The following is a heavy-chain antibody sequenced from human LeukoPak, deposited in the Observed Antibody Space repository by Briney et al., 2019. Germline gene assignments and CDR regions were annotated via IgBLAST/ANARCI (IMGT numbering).Heavy chain of an antibody. Sequence: ASVKVSCKASGYTFTGYFIHWVRQAPGQGLEWMGWINPNSGGTNYAQKFQGRVTMTRDTSISTAYMELSRLRSDDTAVYYCARDGLKYSSSPAWFDPWGQGTLVTVSS. J-gene: IGHJ5*02. CDR3: ARDGLKYSSSPAWFDP. V-gene: IGHV1-2*02. CDR1: GYTFTGYF. D-gene: IGHD6-13*01. CDR2: INPNSGGT.